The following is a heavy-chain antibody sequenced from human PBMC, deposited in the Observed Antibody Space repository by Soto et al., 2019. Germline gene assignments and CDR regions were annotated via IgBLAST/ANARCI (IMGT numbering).Heavy chain of an antibody. CDR2: IDSSGSAI. CDR1: GFTFSSYE. Sequence: EVQLVESGGGFVQPGGSLRLSCIASGFTFSSYEMNWVRQAPGKGLQWVSYIDSSGSAIYYADSVKGRFTISRDNAKNSLYLQMNSLRAEDTALYYCARWDASGYWGQGTLVTVSS. J-gene: IGHJ4*02. CDR3: ARWDASGY. V-gene: IGHV3-48*03. D-gene: IGHD1-26*01.